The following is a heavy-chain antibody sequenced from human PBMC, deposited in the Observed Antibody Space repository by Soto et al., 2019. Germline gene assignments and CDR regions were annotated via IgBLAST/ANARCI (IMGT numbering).Heavy chain of an antibody. CDR1: GFTSGSFG. CDR3: ARGGVPAAMSY. CDR2: INSDGSNT. V-gene: IGHV3-74*01. D-gene: IGHD2-2*01. J-gene: IGHJ4*02. Sequence: GGSLNLSCAAPGFTSGSFGIPWVRQAPGEGLVWVSRINSDGSNTNYADSVKGRFTISRDNAKNTLYLQMNSLRAEDTAVYYCARGGVPAAMSYWGQGTLVTVSS.